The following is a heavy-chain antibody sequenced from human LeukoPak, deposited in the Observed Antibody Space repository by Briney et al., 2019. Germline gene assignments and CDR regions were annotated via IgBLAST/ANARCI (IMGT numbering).Heavy chain of an antibody. CDR2: IYSGGST. V-gene: IGHV3-53*01. CDR3: AREESSPHYYDSSGPMDV. J-gene: IGHJ6*04. CDR1: GFTFSSYA. Sequence: GGSLRLSCAAPGFTFSSYATSWVRQAPGEGLEWVSVIYSGGSTYYADSVKGRFTISRDNSKNTLYLQMNSLRAEDTAVYYCAREESSPHYYDSSGPMDVWGKGTTVTVSS. D-gene: IGHD3-22*01.